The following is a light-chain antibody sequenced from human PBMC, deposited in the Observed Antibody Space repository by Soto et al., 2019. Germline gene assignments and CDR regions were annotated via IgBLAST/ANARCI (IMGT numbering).Light chain of an antibody. V-gene: IGKV1-5*01. CDR3: QQYNSYSCT. Sequence: ASVGERVSSTCGASQSISSWLAWYQQKPGKAPKLLIYDASSLESGVPSRFSGSGSGTEFTLTISSLQPDDFATYYCQQYNSYSCTFGQGTRLEIK. CDR1: QSISSW. CDR2: DAS. J-gene: IGKJ5*01.